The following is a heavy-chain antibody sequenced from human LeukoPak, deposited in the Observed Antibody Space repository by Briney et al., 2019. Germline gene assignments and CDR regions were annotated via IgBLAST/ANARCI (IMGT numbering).Heavy chain of an antibody. Sequence: TGGSLRLSCAASGFTFSSYAMHWVRQAPGKGLEWVAFIRYDGSNKYYADSVKGRFTISRDNSKNTLYLQMNSLRAEDTAVYYCAKTGLGWELLPPWGQGTLVTVSS. D-gene: IGHD1-26*01. CDR3: AKTGLGWELLPP. V-gene: IGHV3-30*02. J-gene: IGHJ5*02. CDR1: GFTFSSYA. CDR2: IRYDGSNK.